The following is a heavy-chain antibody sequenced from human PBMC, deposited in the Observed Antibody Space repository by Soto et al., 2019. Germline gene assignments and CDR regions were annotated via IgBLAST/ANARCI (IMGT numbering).Heavy chain of an antibody. CDR3: AKSLVKQLDPEDAFEI. J-gene: IGHJ3*02. CDR2: ISAYNGNT. V-gene: IGHV1-18*01. D-gene: IGHD6-13*01. CDR1: GYTFTSYG. Sequence: QVQLVQSGAEVKKPGDSVKVSCKASGYTFTSYGISWVRQAPGQGLEWMGWISAYNGNTNYAQKLQGRVTMTTDTSTTTAYMELRRLRSEDTAVYYCAKSLVKQLDPEDAFEIWVQGTMVTVSS.